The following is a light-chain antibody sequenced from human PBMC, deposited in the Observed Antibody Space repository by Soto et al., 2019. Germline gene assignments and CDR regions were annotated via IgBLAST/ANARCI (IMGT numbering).Light chain of an antibody. J-gene: IGKJ3*01. CDR2: GAS. V-gene: IGKV3-15*01. Sequence: EIVMTQSPATLSVSPGERATLFCRASEIINSGYLAWYQQKPGQAPRLLIYGASTRATGIPASFIGNGSGTEFTLTASSLQPEDFAVYYCQQYNNWPFTFGPGTKVDIK. CDR1: EIINSGY. CDR3: QQYNNWPFT.